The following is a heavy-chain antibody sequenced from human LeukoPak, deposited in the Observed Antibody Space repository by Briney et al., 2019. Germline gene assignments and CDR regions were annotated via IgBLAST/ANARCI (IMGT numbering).Heavy chain of an antibody. CDR1: GFTFGSYA. Sequence: GGSLRLSCAASGFTFGSYAMSWVRQAPGRGLEWGSAISGSGGSTYSADSVKGRFTISRDISKTTLYLQMNSLRAEATAVYYCAKEGRVAVATSAYWGQGTLVTVSS. V-gene: IGHV3-23*01. D-gene: IGHD6-19*01. CDR3: AKEGRVAVATSAY. CDR2: ISGSGGST. J-gene: IGHJ4*02.